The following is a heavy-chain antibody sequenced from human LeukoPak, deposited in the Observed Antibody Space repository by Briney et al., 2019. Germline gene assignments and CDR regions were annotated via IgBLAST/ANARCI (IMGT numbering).Heavy chain of an antibody. Sequence: GESLKISCKGSGYSFTSYWIGWVRQMPGKGLEWMGIIYPGDSDTRYSPSFQGQVTISADKSLSTAYLQWSSLKASDTAMYYCARLGGSGSPGDNWFDPWGQGTLVTVSS. CDR3: ARLGGSGSPGDNWFDP. J-gene: IGHJ5*02. V-gene: IGHV5-51*01. CDR2: IYPGDSDT. CDR1: GYSFTSYW. D-gene: IGHD3-10*01.